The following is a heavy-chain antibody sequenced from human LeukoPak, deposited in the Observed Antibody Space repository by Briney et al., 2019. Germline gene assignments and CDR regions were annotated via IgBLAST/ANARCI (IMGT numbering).Heavy chain of an antibody. CDR3: ARLRRNSDRSDFFYYYDH. Sequence: GGSLRLSCAASGFTFSDYSMNWVRQAPGKGPEWVASVNTVSSYIYYADSMRGRFTISRDNAKNSLFLQMNSLRAEDTAVYYCARLRRNSDRSDFFYYYDHWGQGSLVTVSS. V-gene: IGHV3-21*01. J-gene: IGHJ4*02. CDR1: GFTFSDYS. D-gene: IGHD3-22*01. CDR2: VNTVSSYI.